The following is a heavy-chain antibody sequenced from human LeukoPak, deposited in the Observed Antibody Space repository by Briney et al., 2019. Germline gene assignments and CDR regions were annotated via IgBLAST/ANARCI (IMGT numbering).Heavy chain of an antibody. CDR3: ARDYGGNSAFDY. J-gene: IGHJ4*02. D-gene: IGHD4-17*01. CDR2: ISYDGSNK. CDR1: GFTFSSYA. V-gene: IGHV3-30-3*01. Sequence: PGGSLRLSCAASGFTFSSYAMHWVRQAPGKGLEWVAVISYDGSNKYYADSVKGRFTISRDNSKNTLYLQMNSLRAEDTAVYYCARDYGGNSAFDYWGQGTLVTVSS.